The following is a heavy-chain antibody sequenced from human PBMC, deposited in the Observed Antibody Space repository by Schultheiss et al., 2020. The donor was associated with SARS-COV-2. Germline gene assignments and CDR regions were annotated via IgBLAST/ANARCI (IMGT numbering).Heavy chain of an antibody. V-gene: IGHV3-30*03. Sequence: GESLKISCAASGFIFSDYGMHWVRQAPGKGLEWVAVISYDGSNKYYADSVKGRFTISRDNSKNTLYLQMNSLRAEDTAVYYCASLRFDPWGQGTLVTVSS. J-gene: IGHJ5*02. CDR1: GFIFSDYG. CDR2: ISYDGSNK. CDR3: ASLRFDP.